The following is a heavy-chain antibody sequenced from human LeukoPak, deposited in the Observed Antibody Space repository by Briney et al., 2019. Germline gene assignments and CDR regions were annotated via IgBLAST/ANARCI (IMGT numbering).Heavy chain of an antibody. CDR3: ARARKVDTAISQPTDAFDI. V-gene: IGHV5-51*01. J-gene: IGHJ3*02. D-gene: IGHD5-18*01. CDR1: GYSFTSYW. Sequence: GESLKISCKGSGYSFTSYWIGWVRQMPGKGLEWMGIIYPGDSDTRYSPSFQGQVTISADKSISTAYLQWSSLKASDTAMYYCARARKVDTAISQPTDAFDIWGQGTMVTVSS. CDR2: IYPGDSDT.